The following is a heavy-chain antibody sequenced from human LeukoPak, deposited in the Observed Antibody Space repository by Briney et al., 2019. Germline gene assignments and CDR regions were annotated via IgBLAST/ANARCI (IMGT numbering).Heavy chain of an antibody. D-gene: IGHD2-15*01. CDR2: ISYDESNK. CDR1: GFTFTIYG. Sequence: GGSLRLSCAASGFTFTIYGMYWVRPAPGKGLEWVAMISYDESNKYYTDSVKGRFTISRDNSKNTLYLQMNSLRAEDTAIYYCAKETLGYCSGGSCQGLNYWGHGTLVTVSS. CDR3: AKETLGYCSGGSCQGLNY. J-gene: IGHJ4*01. V-gene: IGHV3-30*18.